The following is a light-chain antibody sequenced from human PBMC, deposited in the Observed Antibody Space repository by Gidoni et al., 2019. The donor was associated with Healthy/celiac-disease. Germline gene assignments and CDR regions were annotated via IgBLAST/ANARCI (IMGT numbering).Light chain of an antibody. Sequence: DIQMTQSPSSMSASVGDGVTITCRASQSIRSSLNWYQQKPGKAPKLLIYAASSLQSGVPSRFSGSGSGTDFTLTISSLQPEDFATYYCQQSYSTPWTFGQGTKVEIK. V-gene: IGKV1-39*01. CDR3: QQSYSTPWT. CDR2: AAS. J-gene: IGKJ1*01. CDR1: QSIRSS.